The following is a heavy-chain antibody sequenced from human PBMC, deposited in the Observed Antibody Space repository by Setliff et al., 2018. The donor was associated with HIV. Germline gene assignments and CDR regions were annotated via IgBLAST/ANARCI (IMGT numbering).Heavy chain of an antibody. Sequence: LRLSCAASGFTFSYSWMNWVHQAPGKGLEWVGRIKSKIDGGTADYAAPVKGRFTISRDDSKNTLYLQMNSLKIEDTAMYYCTSRPPNSSSRRFDPWGQGTLVTVSS. CDR3: TSRPPNSSSRRFDP. D-gene: IGHD6-13*01. V-gene: IGHV3-15*01. CDR1: GFTFSYSW. J-gene: IGHJ5*02. CDR2: IKSKIDGGTA.